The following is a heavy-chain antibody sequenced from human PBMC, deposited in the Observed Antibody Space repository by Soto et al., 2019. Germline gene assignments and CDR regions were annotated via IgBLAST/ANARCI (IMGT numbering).Heavy chain of an antibody. V-gene: IGHV3-7*01. Sequence: GGSLRLSCGASGFTFSSYWMSWVRQAPGKGLEWVANIKQDGSEKYYVDSVKGRFTISRDNDKNSLYLQMNSLRAEDTAVYYCERANTLGLRPKVYYYGMAVWGQGTTVTVSS. CDR3: ERANTLGLRPKVYYYGMAV. CDR1: GFTFSSYW. CDR2: IKQDGSEK. D-gene: IGHD5-12*01. J-gene: IGHJ6*02.